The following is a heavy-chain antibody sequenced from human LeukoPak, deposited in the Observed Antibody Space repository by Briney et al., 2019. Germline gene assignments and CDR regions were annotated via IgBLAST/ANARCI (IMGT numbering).Heavy chain of an antibody. CDR1: GASISTYY. CDR2: SYTSGST. Sequence: SETLSLTCTVSGASISTYYWSWIRQPAGKGLEWIGCSYTSGSTNYNPSLKSRVTMSVDTSKNQFSLKLRSVTAADTAVYYCAREYSNSEPYYFDYWGQGTLVTVSS. V-gene: IGHV4-4*07. CDR3: AREYSNSEPYYFDY. J-gene: IGHJ4*02. D-gene: IGHD4-11*01.